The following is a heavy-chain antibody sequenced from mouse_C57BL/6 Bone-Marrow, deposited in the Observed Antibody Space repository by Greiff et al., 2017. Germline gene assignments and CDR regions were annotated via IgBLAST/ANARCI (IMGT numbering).Heavy chain of an antibody. Sequence: EVQLQQSGAELVRPGASVKLSCTASGFNIKDDYMHWVKQRPEQGLEWIGWIDPENGDTEYASKFQGKATITADTSSNPAYLQLSSLTSEDTAVYYCTTTIYDGYYEDYWGQGTTLTVSS. CDR2: IDPENGDT. CDR3: TTTIYDGYYEDY. D-gene: IGHD2-3*01. J-gene: IGHJ2*01. V-gene: IGHV14-4*01. CDR1: GFNIKDDY.